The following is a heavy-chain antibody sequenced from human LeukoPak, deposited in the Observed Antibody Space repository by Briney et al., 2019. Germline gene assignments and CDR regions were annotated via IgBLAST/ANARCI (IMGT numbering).Heavy chain of an antibody. V-gene: IGHV3-9*01. J-gene: IGHJ4*02. D-gene: IGHD3-22*01. CDR3: AKEHDSSSYYLKDGFDY. CDR2: ISWNSGSI. Sequence: GGSLRLSCAASGFPFDDYAMHWVRQAPGKGLEWVSGISWNSGSIGYADSVKGRFTISRDNAKNSLYLQMNSLRAEDTALYYCAKEHDSSSYYLKDGFDYWGQGTLVTVSS. CDR1: GFPFDDYA.